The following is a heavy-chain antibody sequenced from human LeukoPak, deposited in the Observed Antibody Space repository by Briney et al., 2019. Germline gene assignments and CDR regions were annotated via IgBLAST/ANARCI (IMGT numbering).Heavy chain of an antibody. CDR3: AREGYCTNGVCYSIPHY. D-gene: IGHD2-8*01. CDR1: GFTFSSYW. CDR2: IKQDGSEK. J-gene: IGHJ4*02. Sequence: GGSLRLSGAASGFTFSSYWMSWVRQAPGKGLEWVANIKQDGSEKYYVDSVKGRFTISRDNAKNSLYLQMNSLRAEDTAVYYCAREGYCTNGVCYSIPHYWGQGTLVTVSS. V-gene: IGHV3-7*01.